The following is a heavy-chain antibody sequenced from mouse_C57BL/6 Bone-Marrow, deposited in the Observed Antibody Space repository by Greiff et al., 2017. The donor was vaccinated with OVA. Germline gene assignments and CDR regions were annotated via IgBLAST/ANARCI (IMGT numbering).Heavy chain of an antibody. D-gene: IGHD2-5*01. V-gene: IGHV1-15*01. Sequence: QVHVKQSGAELVRPGASVTLSCKASGYTFTDYEMHWVKQTPVHGLEWIGAIDPETGGTYYNQKFKGKAILTADKSSSTAYMELHSLTSEDSAVDYCTRSYSNYGDFDYWGQGTTLTGSS. CDR2: IDPETGGT. CDR1: GYTFTDYE. J-gene: IGHJ2*01. CDR3: TRSYSNYGDFDY.